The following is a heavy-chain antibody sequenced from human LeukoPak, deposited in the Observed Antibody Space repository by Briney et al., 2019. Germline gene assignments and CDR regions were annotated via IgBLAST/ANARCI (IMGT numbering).Heavy chain of an antibody. D-gene: IGHD6-13*01. J-gene: IGHJ4*02. CDR3: ARGGGAAAGTDFDY. Sequence: ASVKVSCKASGYTFTGYYMHWVRQAPGRGLEWMGWINPNSGGTSYAQKFQGRVTMTRDMSTSTVYMELSSLRSEDTAVYYCARGGGAAAGTDFDYWGQGTLVTVSS. CDR2: INPNSGGT. V-gene: IGHV1-2*02. CDR1: GYTFTGYY.